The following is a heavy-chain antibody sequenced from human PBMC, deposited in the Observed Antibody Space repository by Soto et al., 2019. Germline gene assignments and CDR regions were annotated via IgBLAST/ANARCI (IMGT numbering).Heavy chain of an antibody. CDR2: INHSVST. J-gene: IGHJ6*03. D-gene: IGHD2-2*01. CDR1: GGSFSGYY. CDR3: AARYCSSTSCYGEDYYYYMDV. Sequence: QVQLQQWGAGLLKPSETLSLTCAVYGGSFSGYYWSWIRQPPGKGLEWIGEINHSVSTNYNPSLKSRVTISVDTSKNQFSLKLSSVTAADTAVYYCAARYCSSTSCYGEDYYYYMDVWGKGTTVTVSS. V-gene: IGHV4-34*01.